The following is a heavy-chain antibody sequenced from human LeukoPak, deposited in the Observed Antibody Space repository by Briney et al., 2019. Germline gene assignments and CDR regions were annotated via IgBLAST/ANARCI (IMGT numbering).Heavy chain of an antibody. D-gene: IGHD6-6*01. CDR2: INPNSGGT. V-gene: IGHV1-2*02. Sequence: ASVKVSCKASGYTFTGYYTHWVRQAPGQGLEWMGWINPNSGGTNYAQKFQGRVTMTRDTSISTAYMELSRLRSDDTAVYYCARVLVPLYYYGMDVWGQGTTVTVSS. CDR3: ARVLVPLYYYGMDV. J-gene: IGHJ6*02. CDR1: GYTFTGYY.